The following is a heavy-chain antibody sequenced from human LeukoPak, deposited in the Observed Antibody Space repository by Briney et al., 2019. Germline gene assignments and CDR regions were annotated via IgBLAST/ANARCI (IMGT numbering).Heavy chain of an antibody. CDR1: GGSISSSSYY. Sequence: TSETLSLTCTVSGGSISSSSYYWGWIRQPPGKGLEWIGSIYYSGSTYYNPSLKSRVTISVDTSKNQFSLKLSSVTAADTAVYYCARHCGLEYYDSSGYCFDYWGQGTLVTVSS. D-gene: IGHD3-22*01. V-gene: IGHV4-39*01. J-gene: IGHJ4*02. CDR3: ARHCGLEYYDSSGYCFDY. CDR2: IYYSGST.